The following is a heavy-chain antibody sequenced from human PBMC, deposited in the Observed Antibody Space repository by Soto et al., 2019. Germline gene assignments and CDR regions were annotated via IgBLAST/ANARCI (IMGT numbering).Heavy chain of an antibody. Sequence: EVQLVDSGGGLVRPGGSLRLSCAASGFTFRSYSMHWVRQAPGKGLEWVSTISSSGSYIYDADSVKGRFTISRDNAKNSLYLQMNSLRADDTAVYYCARYVGDAYNPTLDYWGQGTLVTVSS. CDR2: ISSSGSYI. J-gene: IGHJ4*02. CDR1: GFTFRSYS. D-gene: IGHD1-1*01. V-gene: IGHV3-21*01. CDR3: ARYVGDAYNPTLDY.